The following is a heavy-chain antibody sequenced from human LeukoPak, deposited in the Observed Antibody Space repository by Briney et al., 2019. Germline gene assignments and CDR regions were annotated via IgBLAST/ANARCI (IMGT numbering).Heavy chain of an antibody. CDR1: GFTISGNY. CDR3: ARGATTVTHCFGY. D-gene: IGHD4-11*01. J-gene: IGHJ4*02. V-gene: IGHV3-66*02. Sequence: QPGGSLRLSCAASGFTISGNYMIWVRQAPGKGLEWVSVIYSGGSTYYADSVKGRFTISRDNSKNTLYLQMNSLRAEDTAVYYCARGATTVTHCFGYWGQGTLVTVSS. CDR2: IYSGGST.